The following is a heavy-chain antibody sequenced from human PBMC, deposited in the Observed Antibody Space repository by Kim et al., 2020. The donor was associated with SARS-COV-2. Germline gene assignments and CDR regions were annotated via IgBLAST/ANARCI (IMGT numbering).Heavy chain of an antibody. D-gene: IGHD2-21*01. Sequence: YYADSVKGRFTISRDNAKNSLYLQMNSLRAEDTAVYYCARAKLWWLGVDYWGQGTLVTVSS. CDR3: ARAKLWWLGVDY. J-gene: IGHJ4*02. V-gene: IGHV3-11*04.